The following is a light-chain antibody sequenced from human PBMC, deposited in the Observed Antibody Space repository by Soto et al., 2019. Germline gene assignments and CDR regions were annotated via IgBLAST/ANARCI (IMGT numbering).Light chain of an antibody. V-gene: IGLV2-14*01. CDR2: DVS. Sequence: QSALTQPASVSGSPGQSITISCTGTSSDVGGYKYVSWYQQYPVKAPKILLYDVSSRPSGVSNRFSGSKSGNTASLTISGLQAEDEGDYYCSSYTSTSTYVFGTGTKLTVL. CDR1: SSDVGGYKY. CDR3: SSYTSTSTYV. J-gene: IGLJ1*01.